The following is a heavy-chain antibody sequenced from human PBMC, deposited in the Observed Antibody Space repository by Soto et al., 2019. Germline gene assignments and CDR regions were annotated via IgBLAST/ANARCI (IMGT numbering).Heavy chain of an antibody. CDR2: IGTAGDT. V-gene: IGHV3-13*01. J-gene: IGHJ4*02. CDR1: GFTFSSYD. CDR3: ARGPYGSGSPIAPYYFDY. D-gene: IGHD3-10*01. Sequence: EVQLVESGGGLVQPGGSLRLSCAASGFTFSSYDMHWVRQATGKGLEWVSAIGTAGDTYYPGSVKGRFTISRENAKNSLYLQRNNLRAGDTAVYYCARGPYGSGSPIAPYYFDYWGQGTLVTVSS.